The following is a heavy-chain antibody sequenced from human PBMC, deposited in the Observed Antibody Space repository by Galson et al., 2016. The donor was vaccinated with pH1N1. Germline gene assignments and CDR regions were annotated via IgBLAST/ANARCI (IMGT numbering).Heavy chain of an antibody. V-gene: IGHV2-5*02. CDR2: IYWDDSE. D-gene: IGHD2-2*03. CDR1: GFSLSASGEA. J-gene: IGHJ3*02. Sequence: PALVKPTQTLTLTCAFSGFSLSASGEAVGWLRQPPGKAPEWLAMIYWDDSERYSQSLKDRLTISKDSTKRHVVLTMTDMDPEDTGTYYCVHSDNIVMEGAALDIFDIWGQGAAVHVS. CDR3: VHSDNIVMEGAALDIFDI.